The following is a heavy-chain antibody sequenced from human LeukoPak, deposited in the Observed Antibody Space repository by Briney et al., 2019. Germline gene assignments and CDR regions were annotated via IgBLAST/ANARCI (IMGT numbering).Heavy chain of an antibody. J-gene: IGHJ4*02. CDR2: ISTSSSYI. Sequence: GGSLRLCCAASGFTFSSYSMNWVRQAPGKGLEWVSSISTSSSYIYYADSVKGRFTISRDNAKNSLYLQMNSLRAEDTAVYYCARDTTYGSGTYSFDYWGQGTLVTVSS. CDR3: ARDTTYGSGTYSFDY. D-gene: IGHD3-10*01. CDR1: GFTFSSYS. V-gene: IGHV3-21*01.